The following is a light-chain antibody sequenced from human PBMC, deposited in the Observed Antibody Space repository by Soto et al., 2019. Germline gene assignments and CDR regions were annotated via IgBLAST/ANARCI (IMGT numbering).Light chain of an antibody. CDR3: QQYNTYST. CDR1: QGISSW. Sequence: DIQMTQSPSTLSASVGDRVTITCRASQGISSWLAWYQQKPGKAPKLLIYDASSLESGVPSRFSGSGSGTDFTLTINTLQPDDFATYYCQQYNTYSTFGQGTKVEIK. V-gene: IGKV1-5*01. CDR2: DAS. J-gene: IGKJ1*01.